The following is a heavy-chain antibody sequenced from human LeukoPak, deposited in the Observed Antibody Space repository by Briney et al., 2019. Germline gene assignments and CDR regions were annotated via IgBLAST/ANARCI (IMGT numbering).Heavy chain of an antibody. J-gene: IGHJ3*02. Sequence: ASVKVSCKASRYTFTSYDINWVRQATGQGLEWMGWMNPNSGNTGYAQKFQGRVTMTRNTSISTAYMEPSSLSSEDTAVYYCAREGIVGDAFDIWGQGTMVTVSS. CDR3: AREGIVGDAFDI. CDR2: MNPNSGNT. CDR1: RYTFTSYD. V-gene: IGHV1-8*01. D-gene: IGHD3-22*01.